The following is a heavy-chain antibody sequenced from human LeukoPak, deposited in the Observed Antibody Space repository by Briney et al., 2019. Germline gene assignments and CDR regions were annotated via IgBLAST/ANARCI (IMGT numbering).Heavy chain of an antibody. Sequence: KPSETLSLTCTVSGDSISSSNYYWGWIRQPPGKGLEWIGSVYYTGSTYYNPSLKSRVTISVDTSKNQFSLKLNSVTAADTAVYYCARPGYCSGPYYFDYWGQGTLVTVSS. J-gene: IGHJ4*02. CDR3: ARPGYCSGPYYFDY. CDR1: GDSISSSNYY. CDR2: VYYTGST. D-gene: IGHD2-8*02. V-gene: IGHV4-39*01.